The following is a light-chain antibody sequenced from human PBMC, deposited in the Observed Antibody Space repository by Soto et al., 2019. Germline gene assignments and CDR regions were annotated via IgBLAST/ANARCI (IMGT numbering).Light chain of an antibody. CDR1: QSLSTNY. V-gene: IGKV3-20*01. CDR3: QQYGDSPPT. Sequence: EIVLTQSPGTLSLSPGERATLSCRASQSLSTNYLAWYQRKPGQAPRLLIYGASSRATDIPRRFSGSGSGTDFTLTITRLELEDFAVYYCQQYGDSPPTFGQGTKVEIK. J-gene: IGKJ1*01. CDR2: GAS.